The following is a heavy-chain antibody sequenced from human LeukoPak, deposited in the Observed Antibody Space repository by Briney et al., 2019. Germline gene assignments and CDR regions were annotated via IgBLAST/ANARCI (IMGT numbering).Heavy chain of an antibody. CDR3: ARVLQEFDY. Sequence: SETLSLTCTVSGGSISGSSYYWGWIRQPPGKGLEWIGSIYYSGSTYYNPSLKSRVTISVDTSKNQFSLKLSSVTAADTAVYYCARVLQEFDYWGQGTLVTVSS. V-gene: IGHV4-39*01. J-gene: IGHJ4*02. CDR1: GGSISGSSYY. D-gene: IGHD2/OR15-2a*01. CDR2: IYYSGST.